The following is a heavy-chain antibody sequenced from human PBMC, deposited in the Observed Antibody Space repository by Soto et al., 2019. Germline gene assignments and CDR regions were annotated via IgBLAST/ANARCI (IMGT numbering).Heavy chain of an antibody. CDR1: GGSISSYY. CDR2: IYYSGST. D-gene: IGHD3-3*01. V-gene: IGHV4-59*01. CDR3: GRAFYDFWGGYYTPKCFDP. Sequence: SETLSLTCTVSGGSISSYYWSWIRQPPGKGLEWIGYIYYSGSTNYNPSLKSRVTISVDTSKNQFSLKLSSVTAADTAVYYCGRAFYDFWGGYYTPKCFDPWGQGTLVPVSS. J-gene: IGHJ5*02.